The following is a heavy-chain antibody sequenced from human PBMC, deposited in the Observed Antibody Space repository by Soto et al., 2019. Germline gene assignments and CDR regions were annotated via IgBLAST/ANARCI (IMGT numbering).Heavy chain of an antibody. CDR1: GFTFSSYS. D-gene: IGHD2-15*01. V-gene: IGHV3-21*01. CDR3: ARDTAATIYYYYGMDV. J-gene: IGHJ6*02. CDR2: ISSSSSYI. Sequence: EVQLVESGGGLVKPGGSLRLSCAASGFTFSSYSMNWVRQAPGKGLEWVSSISSSSSYIYYADSVKGRFTISRDNAKNSLYLQMNSLRAEDTAVCYCARDTAATIYYYYGMDVWGQGTTVTVSS.